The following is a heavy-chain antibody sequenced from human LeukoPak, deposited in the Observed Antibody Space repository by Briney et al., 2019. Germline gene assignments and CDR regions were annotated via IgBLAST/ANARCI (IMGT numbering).Heavy chain of an antibody. CDR2: MNPNSGNT. Sequence: GESLKVSCKASGYTFTSYDINWVRQATGQGLEWMGWMNPNSGNTGYTQKFQGRVTMTRNTSISTAYMELSSLRSEDTAVYYCARGYSYGMGAPGGDYFDYWGQGTLVTVSS. J-gene: IGHJ4*02. D-gene: IGHD5-18*01. CDR3: ARGYSYGMGAPGGDYFDY. CDR1: GYTFTSYD. V-gene: IGHV1-8*01.